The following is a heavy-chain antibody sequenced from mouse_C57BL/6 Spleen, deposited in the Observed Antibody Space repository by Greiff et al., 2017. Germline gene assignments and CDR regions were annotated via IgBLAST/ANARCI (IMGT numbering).Heavy chain of an antibody. J-gene: IGHJ3*01. D-gene: IGHD4-1*01. CDR2: IDPSDSYT. Sequence: QVQLQQPGAELVKPGASVKLSCKASGYTFTSYWMQWVKQRPGQGLECIGEIDPSDSYTNYNQKFKGKATLTVDTSSRTAYMQLSSLTSEDSAVYYCARGETGTTYWGQGTLVTVS. CDR1: GYTFTSYW. CDR3: ARGETGTTY. V-gene: IGHV1-50*01.